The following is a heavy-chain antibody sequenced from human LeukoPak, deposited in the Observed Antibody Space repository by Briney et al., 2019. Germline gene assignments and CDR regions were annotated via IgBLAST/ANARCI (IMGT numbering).Heavy chain of an antibody. CDR1: GGSISSTTDY. Sequence: SETLSLTCTVSGGSISSTTDYWGWIHQPPGKGLEWIGSIFYSGTTYYNPSLKSRVTISVDTSKNQFSLKLTSVTAADTAVYYCARHVNTTTGAPIGWFDPWGQGTLVTVSS. D-gene: IGHD2/OR15-2a*01. J-gene: IGHJ5*02. V-gene: IGHV4-39*01. CDR3: ARHVNTTTGAPIGWFDP. CDR2: IFYSGTT.